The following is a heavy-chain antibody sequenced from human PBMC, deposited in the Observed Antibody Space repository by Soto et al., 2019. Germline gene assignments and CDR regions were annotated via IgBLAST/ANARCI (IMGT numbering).Heavy chain of an antibody. CDR1: GFTFSNAW. J-gene: IGHJ1*01. Sequence: GGSLRLSCAASGFTFSNAWMSWVRQAPGKGLEWVGRIKSKTDGGTTDYAAPVKGRFTISRDDSKNTLYLQMNSLKTEDTAVYYCTTDRLYSSSWYVYFQHWGQGTLVTVSS. V-gene: IGHV3-15*01. D-gene: IGHD6-13*01. CDR3: TTDRLYSSSWYVYFQH. CDR2: IKSKTDGGTT.